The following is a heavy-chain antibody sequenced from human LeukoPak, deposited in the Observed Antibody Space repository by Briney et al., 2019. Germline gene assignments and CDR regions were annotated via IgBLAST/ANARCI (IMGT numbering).Heavy chain of an antibody. D-gene: IGHD3-22*01. CDR1: EFTFNPFT. V-gene: IGHV3-21*01. J-gene: IGHJ4*02. CDR3: ARGDSSGYYSRYYFDY. Sequence: PGGSLRLSCTASEFTFNPFTMNWVRQAPGKGLEWVSSISSSSGYIYYTDSVKGRFTISRYYAKNSVYLQMNSLRAEDTAVYYCARGDSSGYYSRYYFDYWGQGTLVTVSP. CDR2: ISSSSGYI.